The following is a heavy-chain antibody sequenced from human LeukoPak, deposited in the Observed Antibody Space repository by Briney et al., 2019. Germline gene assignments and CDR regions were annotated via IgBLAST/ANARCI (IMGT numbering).Heavy chain of an antibody. CDR2: ISGSRGST. Sequence: GGSLRLSCAASGFTFSIYAMSWVRQAPGKGLEWVSAISGSRGSTYYADSVKGRFTISRDNSKNTLYLQMNSLRAEDTAVYYCAKSFGPVIAAAGTGADWGQGTLVTVSS. V-gene: IGHV3-23*01. CDR3: AKSFGPVIAAAGTGAD. J-gene: IGHJ4*02. D-gene: IGHD6-13*01. CDR1: GFTFSIYA.